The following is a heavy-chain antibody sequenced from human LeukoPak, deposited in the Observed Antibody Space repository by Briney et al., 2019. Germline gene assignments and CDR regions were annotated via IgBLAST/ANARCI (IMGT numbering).Heavy chain of an antibody. CDR3: ARDKGNPGY. CDR2: IKEDGSEK. Sequence: PGGSLRLSCAASGFTFSSYWMTWVRQAPGKGLEWVADIKEDGSEKNYVDSVKGRFTVSRDNAKNALYLQMNSLRVEDTGVYYCARDKGNPGYWGRGPLAPVSS. V-gene: IGHV3-7*01. CDR1: GFTFSSYW. D-gene: IGHD1-14*01. J-gene: IGHJ4*02.